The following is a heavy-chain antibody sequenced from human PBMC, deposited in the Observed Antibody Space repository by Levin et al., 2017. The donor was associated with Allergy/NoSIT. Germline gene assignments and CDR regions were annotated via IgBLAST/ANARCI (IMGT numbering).Heavy chain of an antibody. V-gene: IGHV3-53*01. CDR1: GFTFTANY. J-gene: IGHJ4*02. D-gene: IGHD3-22*01. Sequence: PGESLKISCAASGFTFTANYMSWVRQAPGRGLEWVSVIYSGGSTYYADSVKGRFTISRDNSKNTLYLQMNNLSAEDTAVYYCARDGYYESSGYIDYWGQGTLVTVSS. CDR3: ARDGYYESSGYIDY. CDR2: IYSGGST.